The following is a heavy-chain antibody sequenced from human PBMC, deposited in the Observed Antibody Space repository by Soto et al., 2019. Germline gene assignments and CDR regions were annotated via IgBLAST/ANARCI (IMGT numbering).Heavy chain of an antibody. Sequence: QVQLVESGGGVVQPGRSLRLSCAASGFTFSSYGMHWVRQAPGKGLEWVAGIWYDGSNKYYADSVKGRFTISRDNSKNTLYLQMNSLRAEDTAVYYCARPVEMATIEAGYWGQGTLVTVSS. D-gene: IGHD5-12*01. CDR3: ARPVEMATIEAGY. CDR1: GFTFSSYG. J-gene: IGHJ4*02. CDR2: IWYDGSNK. V-gene: IGHV3-33*01.